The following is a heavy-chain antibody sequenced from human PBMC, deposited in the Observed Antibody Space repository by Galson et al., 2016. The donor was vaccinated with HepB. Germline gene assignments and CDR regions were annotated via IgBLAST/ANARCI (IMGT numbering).Heavy chain of an antibody. D-gene: IGHD2-2*01. CDR2: INPYNGNT. V-gene: IGHV1-18*04. CDR3: ARGAHSYCTRTSCPSDYFYYMDV. CDR1: GYTFINYA. J-gene: IGHJ6*03. Sequence: SVKVSCKASGHPSSGYTFINYAISWVRQAPGQGLEWMGWINPYNGNTNYAQKVQGRVTMTTDTSTSTAYMELRSLRSDDTAVYFCARGAHSYCTRTSCPSDYFYYMDVWGNGTTVTVSS.